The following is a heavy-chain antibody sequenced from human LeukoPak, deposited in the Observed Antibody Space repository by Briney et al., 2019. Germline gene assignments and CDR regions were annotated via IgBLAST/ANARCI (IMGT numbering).Heavy chain of an antibody. V-gene: IGHV3-53*01. J-gene: IGHJ3*02. CDR3: ASSKTVTTYYDAFDI. Sequence: GGSLRLSCAASGFTVSSNYMSWVRQAPGKGLEWVSVIYSGGSTYYADSVKGRFTISRDNSKNTLYLQMNSLRAEDTAVCYCASSKTVTTYYDAFDIWGQGTMVTVSS. CDR1: GFTVSSNY. D-gene: IGHD4-17*01. CDR2: IYSGGST.